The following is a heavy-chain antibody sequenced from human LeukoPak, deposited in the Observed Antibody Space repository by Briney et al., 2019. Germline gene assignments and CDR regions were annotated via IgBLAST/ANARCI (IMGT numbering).Heavy chain of an antibody. Sequence: GGSLRLSCATSGFTVSSNYMSWVRQAPGKGLEWVSAISNNGGYTYYADSVQGRFTISRDNSKSTLCLQMNSLRAEDTAVYYCAKQLGYCSDGSCYFPYWGQGTLVTVSS. J-gene: IGHJ4*02. V-gene: IGHV3-23*01. D-gene: IGHD2-15*01. CDR3: AKQLGYCSDGSCYFPY. CDR2: ISNNGGYT. CDR1: GFTVSSNY.